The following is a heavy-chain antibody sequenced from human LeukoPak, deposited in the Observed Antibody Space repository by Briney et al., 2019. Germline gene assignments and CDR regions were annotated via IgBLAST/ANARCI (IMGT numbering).Heavy chain of an antibody. J-gene: IGHJ4*02. CDR3: VRDPAFEYVWGTYRPDPYFDY. V-gene: IGHV3-30*03. D-gene: IGHD3-16*02. Sequence: GGSLRLSCAASGFIFGSHGMHWVRQAPGKGLEWLAGTSKDASHKHYADSVRGRFTISRDSSKRTLYLQMNGLTADDTAVYYCVRDPAFEYVWGTYRPDPYFDYWGQGVLVTVS. CDR1: GFIFGSHG. CDR2: TSKDASHK.